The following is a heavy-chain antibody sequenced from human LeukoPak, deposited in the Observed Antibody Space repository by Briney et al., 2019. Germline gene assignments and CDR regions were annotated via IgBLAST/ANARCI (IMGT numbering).Heavy chain of an antibody. CDR3: ARARTGCSSSVCYGIDY. Sequence: PSETLSLTCTVSGGSISSYYWSWIRQPAGKGLEWIGRIHSSGCSNYNPSLESRVTMSVDTSKNQFTLRLTSVTAADTAVYYCARARTGCSSSVCYGIDYWGQGTRVTVSS. J-gene: IGHJ4*02. D-gene: IGHD2-2*01. V-gene: IGHV4-4*07. CDR1: GGSISSYY. CDR2: IHSSGCS.